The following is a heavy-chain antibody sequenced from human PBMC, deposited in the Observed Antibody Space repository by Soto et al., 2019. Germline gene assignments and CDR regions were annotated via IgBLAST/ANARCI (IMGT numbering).Heavy chain of an antibody. CDR1: GYSFTSYW. CDR2: IYPGDSDT. J-gene: IGHJ6*02. V-gene: IGHV5-51*01. D-gene: IGHD3-22*01. CDR3: PRTRDSSGYYYDGYYYGMDV. Sequence: PGESLKISCKGSGYSFTSYWIGWVRQMPGKGLEWMGIIYPGDSDTRYSPSFQGQVTISADKSISTAYLQWSSLKASDTAMYYCPRTRDSSGYYYDGYYYGMDVWGQGPTVTVSS.